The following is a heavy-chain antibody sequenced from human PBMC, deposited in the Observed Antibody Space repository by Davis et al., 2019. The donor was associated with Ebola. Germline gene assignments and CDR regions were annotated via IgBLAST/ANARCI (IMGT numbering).Heavy chain of an antibody. J-gene: IGHJ6*03. Sequence: GESLKISCAASGFTFSSYAMSWVRQAPGKGLEWVSVISGSGGTTYYADSVKGRFTISRDNSKNTLYLQMNSLRAEDTAVYYCAKDYCTSTSCYNYMDVWGKGTTVIVSS. CDR2: ISGSGGTT. CDR1: GFTFSSYA. CDR3: AKDYCTSTSCYNYMDV. V-gene: IGHV3-23*01. D-gene: IGHD2-2*02.